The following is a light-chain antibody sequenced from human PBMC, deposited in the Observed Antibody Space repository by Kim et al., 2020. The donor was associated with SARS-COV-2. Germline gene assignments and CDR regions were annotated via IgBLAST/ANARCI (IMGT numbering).Light chain of an antibody. CDR2: GKN. V-gene: IGLV3-19*01. CDR3: NSRDSNDYVV. Sequence: SSELTQDPAVSVALGQTVRITCQGDSLRSYYATWYQQKPGQAPIPVIYGKNNRPSGIPDRFSGSSSGNTASLTITGTQAGDEGDYYCNSRDSNDYVVFGGGTKLTVL. J-gene: IGLJ2*01. CDR1: SLRSYY.